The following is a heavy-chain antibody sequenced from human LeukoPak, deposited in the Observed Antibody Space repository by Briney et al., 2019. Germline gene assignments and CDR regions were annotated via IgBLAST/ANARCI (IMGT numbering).Heavy chain of an antibody. V-gene: IGHV3-11*04. D-gene: IGHD4-11*01. J-gene: IGHJ6*03. CDR2: ISSSGSTI. Sequence: GGSLRLSCVASGFTFSSYAMSWIRQAPGKGLEWVSYISSSGSTIYYADSVKGRFTISRDNAKNSLYLQMNSLRAEDTAVYYCARDPMTTEGYYYYYMDVWGKGTTVTVSS. CDR1: GFTFSSYA. CDR3: ARDPMTTEGYYYYYMDV.